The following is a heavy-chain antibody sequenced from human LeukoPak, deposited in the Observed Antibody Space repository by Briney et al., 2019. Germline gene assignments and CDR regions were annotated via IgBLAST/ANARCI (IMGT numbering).Heavy chain of an antibody. CDR2: ISAYNGNT. CDR1: GYTFTSYD. CDR3: ARTPLYYFDY. V-gene: IGHV1-18*01. J-gene: IGHJ4*02. D-gene: IGHD1-14*01. Sequence: ASVKVSCKASGYTFTSYDINWVRQAPGQGLEWMGWISAYNGNTNYAQKFQGRVTMTTDTSTSTAYMELRSLRSDDTAVYYCARTPLYYFDYWGQGTLVTVSS.